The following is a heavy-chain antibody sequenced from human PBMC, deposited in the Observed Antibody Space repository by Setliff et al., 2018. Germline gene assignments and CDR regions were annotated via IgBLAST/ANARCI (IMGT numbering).Heavy chain of an antibody. D-gene: IGHD3-10*01. J-gene: IGHJ5*02. V-gene: IGHV4-30-2*01. CDR2: IYHSGST. CDR1: GGSISSGGYS. CDR3: AGVGPYYYGSGSS. Sequence: PSETLSLTCAVSGGSISSGGYSWSWIRQPPGKGLEWIGEIYHSGSTNYNPSLKSRVTISVDTSKNQFSLKLSSVTAADTAVYYCAGVGPYYYGSGSSWGQGTLVTVS.